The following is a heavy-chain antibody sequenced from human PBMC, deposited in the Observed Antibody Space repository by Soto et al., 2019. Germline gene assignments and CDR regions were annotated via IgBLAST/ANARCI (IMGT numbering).Heavy chain of an antibody. CDR1: GYSFTSYC. D-gene: IGHD6-25*01. CDR2: IYPGDSDT. Sequence: PGXSKKISCKGSGYSFTSYCIGWMRQKTGKGLEWMGIIYPGDSDTRYSPSFQGQVTISADKSISTAYLQWSSLKASDTAMYDCARRVSSIAAGSYRFDPWVQGTLVIVS. V-gene: IGHV5-51*01. J-gene: IGHJ5*02. CDR3: ARRVSSIAAGSYRFDP.